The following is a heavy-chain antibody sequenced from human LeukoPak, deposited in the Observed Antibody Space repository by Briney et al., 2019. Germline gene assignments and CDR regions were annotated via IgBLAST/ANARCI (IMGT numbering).Heavy chain of an antibody. D-gene: IGHD1-26*01. CDR3: ARDLGGVGATHFDY. V-gene: IGHV4-59*02. CDR2: IYSSGST. J-gene: IGHJ4*02. Sequence: SETLSLTCTVSGGXVSGYYWNWIRQPPGKGLEWIGYIYSSGSTDYNPSLKSRVTISADTSKNQFSLKLRSVTAADTAVYYCARDLGGVGATHFDYWGQGTLVTVSS. CDR1: GGXVSGYY.